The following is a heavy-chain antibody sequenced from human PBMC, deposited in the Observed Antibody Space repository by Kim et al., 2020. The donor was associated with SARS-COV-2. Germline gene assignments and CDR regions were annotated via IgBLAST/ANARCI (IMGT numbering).Heavy chain of an antibody. J-gene: IGHJ6*02. CDR2: ISSSSSTI. Sequence: GGSLRLSCAASGFTFSRYRMNWVRQAPGKGLEWVSYISSSSSTIYYADSVKGRFTISRDNAKNSLYLQMNSLRDEDTAVYYCARAYCGGDCYSFYYYYSMDVWGQGTTVTVSS. D-gene: IGHD2-21*02. CDR1: GFTFSRYR. CDR3: ARAYCGGDCYSFYYYYSMDV. V-gene: IGHV3-48*02.